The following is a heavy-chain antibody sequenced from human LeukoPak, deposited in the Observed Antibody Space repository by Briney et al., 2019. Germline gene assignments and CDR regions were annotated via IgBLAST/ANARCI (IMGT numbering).Heavy chain of an antibody. D-gene: IGHD7-27*01. J-gene: IGHJ4*02. CDR3: ARDVPNNWGLGY. Sequence: GGSLRLSCAASGFTVSINYMSWVRQAPGKGLEWVSTLSSGGGTYYVDSVQGRFTVSRDNSKNTLYIQMNSLRAEDTAVYYCARDVPNNWGLGYWGQGTLVTVSS. V-gene: IGHV3-66*01. CDR2: LSSGGGT. CDR1: GFTVSINY.